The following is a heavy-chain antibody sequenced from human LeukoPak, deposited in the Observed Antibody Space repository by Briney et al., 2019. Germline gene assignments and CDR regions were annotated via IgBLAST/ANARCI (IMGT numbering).Heavy chain of an antibody. J-gene: IGHJ4*02. Sequence: VASVTVSCKTSGYTFTSSGITWVRQAPGQGLEWMGWISTYNGYSKYAQNLQGRVTMTADTSTTTAYMELSSLRSDDTAVYYCAKNSSGGYSDYWGQGTLVTVSS. CDR1: GYTFTSSG. CDR3: AKNSSGGYSDY. CDR2: ISTYNGYS. D-gene: IGHD6-19*01. V-gene: IGHV1-18*01.